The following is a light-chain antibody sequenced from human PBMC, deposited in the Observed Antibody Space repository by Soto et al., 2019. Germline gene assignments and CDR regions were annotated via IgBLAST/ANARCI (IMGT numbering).Light chain of an antibody. CDR1: QSINNW. Sequence: DIHMTQSPSTLSASVGDRVTITCRARQSINNWLAWYQQKPGKAPKLLIYDASSLESGVPPRFSGSGSGTEFTLTISSLQPDDFATYYCQQNGYCFGQGTKLEIK. V-gene: IGKV1-5*01. CDR3: QQNGYC. CDR2: DAS. J-gene: IGKJ2*03.